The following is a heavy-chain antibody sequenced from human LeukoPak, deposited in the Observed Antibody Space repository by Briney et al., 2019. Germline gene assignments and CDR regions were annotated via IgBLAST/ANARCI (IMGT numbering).Heavy chain of an antibody. D-gene: IGHD4-23*01. V-gene: IGHV1-2*02. Sequence: ASVKVSCKASGYTFTGYYMHWVRQAPGQGLEWMGWINPNSGGTNYAQKFQGRVTMTRDASISTAYMELSRLRSDDTAVYYCAIVKRVRWPPGAFDIWGQGTMVTVSS. J-gene: IGHJ3*02. CDR1: GYTFTGYY. CDR2: INPNSGGT. CDR3: AIVKRVRWPPGAFDI.